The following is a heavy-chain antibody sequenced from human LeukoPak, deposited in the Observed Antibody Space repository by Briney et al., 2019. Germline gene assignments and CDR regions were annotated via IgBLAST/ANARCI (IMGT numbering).Heavy chain of an antibody. V-gene: IGHV1-2*02. CDR1: GYTFTDYY. J-gene: IGHJ4*02. CDR3: ARGRRLTGYYDFDY. Sequence: ASVKVSCKASGYTFTDYYMHWVRQAPGQGLEWMGWINSNSGGTNYAQKFQGRVTMTRNTSISTAYMELSSLRSEDTAVYYCARGRRLTGYYDFDYWGQGTLVTVSS. D-gene: IGHD3-9*01. CDR2: INSNSGGT.